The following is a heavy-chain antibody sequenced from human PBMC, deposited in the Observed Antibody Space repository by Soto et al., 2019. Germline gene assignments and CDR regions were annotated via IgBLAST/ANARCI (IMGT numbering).Heavy chain of an antibody. CDR1: GGSMSSYY. J-gene: IGHJ4*01. CDR3: ARGYSGYDAALDY. CDR2: IYNSERS. D-gene: IGHD5-12*01. Sequence: PSETLSLTCTVSGGSMSSYYWTWIRQPPGKGLEWIGYIYNSERSNYSPSLKSRVTMSIDTSKNQFSLNLTSVTAADTAVYYCARGYSGYDAALDYWGQGTLVTVSS. V-gene: IGHV4-59*01.